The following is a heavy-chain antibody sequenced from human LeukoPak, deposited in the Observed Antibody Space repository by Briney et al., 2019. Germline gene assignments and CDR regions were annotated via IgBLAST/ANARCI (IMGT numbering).Heavy chain of an antibody. D-gene: IGHD4-17*01. V-gene: IGHV4-59*08. CDR2: IYYSGST. CDR3: ARLHYGDYAEGMDV. Sequence: PSETLSLTCTVSGGPISSYYWSWIRQPPGKGLEWIGYIYYSGSTNYNPSLKSRVTISVDTSKNQFSLKLSSVTAADTAVYYCARLHYGDYAEGMDVWGQGTTVTVSS. CDR1: GGPISSYY. J-gene: IGHJ6*02.